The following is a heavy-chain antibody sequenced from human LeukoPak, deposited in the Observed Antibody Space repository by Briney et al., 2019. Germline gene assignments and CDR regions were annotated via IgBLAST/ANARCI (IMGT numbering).Heavy chain of an antibody. D-gene: IGHD2-2*01. CDR3: ATYCSSTSCYRTRYMDV. Sequence: GGSLRLSCAASGFTFSSYGMHWVRQAPGKGLEWVAVIWYDGSNKYYADSVKGRFTISRDNSKNTLYLQMNSLRAEDTAVYYCATYCSSTSCYRTRYMDVWGQGATVTVSS. J-gene: IGHJ6*02. V-gene: IGHV3-33*01. CDR1: GFTFSSYG. CDR2: IWYDGSNK.